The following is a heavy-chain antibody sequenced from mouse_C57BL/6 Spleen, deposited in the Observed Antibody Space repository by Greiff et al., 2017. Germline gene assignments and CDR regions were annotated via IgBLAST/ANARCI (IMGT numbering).Heavy chain of an antibody. CDR1: GYTFTSYW. J-gene: IGHJ4*01. D-gene: IGHD2-1*01. V-gene: IGHV1-50*01. CDR2: IDPSDSYT. Sequence: QVQLQQPGAELVKPGASVKLSCKASGYTFTSYWMQWVKQRPGQGLEWIGEIDPSDSYTNYNQKFKGKATLTVDTSSSTAYMQLSSLTSEDSAVYYCAKRAGNYEYAMDYWGQGTSVTVSS. CDR3: AKRAGNYEYAMDY.